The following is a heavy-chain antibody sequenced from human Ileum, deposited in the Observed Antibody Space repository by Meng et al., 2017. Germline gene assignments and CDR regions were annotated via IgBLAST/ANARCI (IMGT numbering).Heavy chain of an antibody. J-gene: IGHJ4*02. CDR1: GGSVSSSDYY. Sequence: SETLSLTCTVSGGSVSSSDYYWGWIRQPPGKGLEWIATIYYSGSTYYNPSLKSRVTMSVDTSKNQFSLKVTSVTAADTAVYYCTRTPLNDRPTYFDHWGQGTLVTVSS. CDR3: TRTPLNDRPTYFDH. D-gene: IGHD2-8*01. CDR2: IYYSGST. V-gene: IGHV4-39*07.